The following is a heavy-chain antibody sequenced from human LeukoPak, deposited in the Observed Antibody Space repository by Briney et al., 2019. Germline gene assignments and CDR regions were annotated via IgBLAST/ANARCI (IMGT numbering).Heavy chain of an antibody. CDR2: INHSGST. D-gene: IGHD1-1*01. Sequence: SETLSLTCAVYGGSFSGYYWSWIRQPPGKGLEWIGEINHSGSTNYNPSLKSRVTISVDTSKNQFSLKLSSVTAADTAVYYCARAEVRRRPKLSGWFDPWGQGTLVTVSS. J-gene: IGHJ5*02. V-gene: IGHV4-34*01. CDR3: ARAEVRRRPKLSGWFDP. CDR1: GGSFSGYY.